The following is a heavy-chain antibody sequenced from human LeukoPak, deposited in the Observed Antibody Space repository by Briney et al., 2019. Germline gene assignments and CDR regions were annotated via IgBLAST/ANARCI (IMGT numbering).Heavy chain of an antibody. CDR3: ARAPAYYFDY. CDR2: ISSSSSYI. V-gene: IGHV3-21*01. CDR1: GFTFSSYS. Sequence: GGSLRLSCAASGFTFSSYSMYWVRQAPGKGLEWVSSISSSSSYIYYADSVKGRFTISRDNTKNSLYLQMNSLRAEDTAVYYCARAPAYYFDYWGQGTLVTVSS. J-gene: IGHJ4*02.